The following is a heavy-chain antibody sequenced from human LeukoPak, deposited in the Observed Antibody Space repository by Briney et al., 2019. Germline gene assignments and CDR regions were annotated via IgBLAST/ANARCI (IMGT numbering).Heavy chain of an antibody. CDR2: INHSGST. V-gene: IGHV4-34*01. D-gene: IGHD6-13*01. CDR3: ARSDSSPPSFDY. CDR1: GGSFSGYY. J-gene: IGHJ4*02. Sequence: SETLSLTCAVYGGSFSGYYWSWIRQPPGKGLEWIGEINHSGSTNYNPSLKSRVTISVDTSKNQFPLKLSSVTAADTAVYYCARSDSSPPSFDYWGQGTLVTVSS.